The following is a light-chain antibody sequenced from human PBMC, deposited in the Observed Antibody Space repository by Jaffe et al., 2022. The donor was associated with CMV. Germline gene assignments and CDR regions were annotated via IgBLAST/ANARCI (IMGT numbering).Light chain of an antibody. CDR3: QHYYTTPLT. J-gene: IGKJ4*01. Sequence: DIVMTQSPDSLAVSLGERATINCKSSQSVLHISNNKNYLAWYQQKPGQPPKLLIYWASTRESGVPDRFSGSGSGTDFTLTISSLQAEDVAVYYCQHYYTTPLTFGGGTKVEIK. CDR2: WAS. V-gene: IGKV4-1*01. CDR1: QSVLHISNNKNY.